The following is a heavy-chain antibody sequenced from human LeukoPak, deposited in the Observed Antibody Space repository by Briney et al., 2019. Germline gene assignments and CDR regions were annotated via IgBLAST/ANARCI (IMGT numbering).Heavy chain of an antibody. V-gene: IGHV4-39*01. CDR2: IYYSGST. J-gene: IGHJ4*02. CDR3: ARGRMTGETPFDY. CDR1: GGSISSSSYY. Sequence: KSSETLSLTCTVSGGSISSSSYYWGWIRQPPGKGLEWIGSIYYSGSTYYNPSLKSRVTISVDTSKNQFSLKLSSVTAADTAVYYRARGRMTGETPFDYWGQGTLVTVSS. D-gene: IGHD7-27*01.